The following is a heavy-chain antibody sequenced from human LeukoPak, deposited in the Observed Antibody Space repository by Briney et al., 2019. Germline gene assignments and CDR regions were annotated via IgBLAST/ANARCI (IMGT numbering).Heavy chain of an antibody. V-gene: IGHV3-30*02. CDR3: AKAEGYSSSWSLY. CDR2: IRYDGSNK. J-gene: IGHJ4*02. Sequence: GGSLRLSCAASGFTFSSYGMHWARQAPGKGLEWVAFIRYDGSNKYYADSVKGRFTISRDNSKNTLYLQMNSLRAEDTAVYYCAKAEGYSSSWSLYWGQGTLVTVSS. CDR1: GFTFSSYG. D-gene: IGHD6-13*01.